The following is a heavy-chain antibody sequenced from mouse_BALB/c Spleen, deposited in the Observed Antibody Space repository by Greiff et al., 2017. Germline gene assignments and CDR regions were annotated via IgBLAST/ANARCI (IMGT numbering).Heavy chain of an antibody. CDR1: GYTFTSYW. CDR3: ARRGIYYGYDEDY. V-gene: IGHV1S81*02. D-gene: IGHD2-2*01. J-gene: IGHJ2*01. CDR2: INPSNGRT. Sequence: QVQLQQPGAELVKPGASVKLSCKASGYTFTSYWMHWVKQRPGQGLEWIGEINPSNGRTNYNEKFKSKATLTVDKSSSTAYMQLSSLTSEDSAVYYCARRGIYYGYDEDYWGQGTTLTVSS.